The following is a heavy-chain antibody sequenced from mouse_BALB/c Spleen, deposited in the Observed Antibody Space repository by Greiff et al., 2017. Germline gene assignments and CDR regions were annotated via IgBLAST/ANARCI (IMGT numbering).Heavy chain of an antibody. CDR2: IRNKANGYTT. CDR1: GFTFTDYY. CDR3: ARDGGSSYFDY. Sequence: EVQLVESGGGLVQPGGSLRLSCATSGFTFTDYYMSWVRQPPGKALEWLGFIRNKANGYTTEYSASVKGRFTISRDNSQSILYLQMNTLRAEDSATYYCARDGGSSYFDYWGQGTTLTVSS. D-gene: IGHD1-1*01. V-gene: IGHV7-3*02. J-gene: IGHJ2*01.